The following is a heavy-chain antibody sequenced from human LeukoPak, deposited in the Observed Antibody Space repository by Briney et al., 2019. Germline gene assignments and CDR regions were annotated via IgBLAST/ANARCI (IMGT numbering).Heavy chain of an antibody. V-gene: IGHV3-7*04. D-gene: IGHD4-17*01. Sequence: GGSLRLSCAASGFTFSSYWMSWVRQAPGKGLEWVANIKQDGSEKYYVDSVKGRFTISRDDAKNSLYLQMNSLRAEDTAVYYCARTDYGDYDPPAPDYWGQGTLVTVSS. CDR2: IKQDGSEK. J-gene: IGHJ4*02. CDR1: GFTFSSYW. CDR3: ARTDYGDYDPPAPDY.